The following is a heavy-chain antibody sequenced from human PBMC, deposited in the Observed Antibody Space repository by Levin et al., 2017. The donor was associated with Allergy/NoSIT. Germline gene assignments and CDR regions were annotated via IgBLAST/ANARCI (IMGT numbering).Heavy chain of an antibody. D-gene: IGHD3-3*01. CDR1: GGTFSSYA. CDR2: IIPIFGTA. J-gene: IGHJ6*03. CDR3: AKGVRGTYYDFWRGYYYYMDV. Sequence: SVKVSCKASGGTFSSYAISWVRQAPGQGLEWMGGIIPIFGTANYAQKFQGRVTITADKSTSTAYMELSSLRSEDTAVYYCAKGVRGTYYDFWRGYYYYMDVWGKGTTVTVSS. V-gene: IGHV1-69*06.